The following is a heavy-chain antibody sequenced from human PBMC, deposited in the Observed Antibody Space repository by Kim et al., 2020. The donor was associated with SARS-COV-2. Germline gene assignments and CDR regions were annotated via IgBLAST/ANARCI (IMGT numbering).Heavy chain of an antibody. CDR3: AKVLEYYYGSGSYRYFDY. D-gene: IGHD3-10*01. Sequence: KGRFTISRDNSKNTLYLQMNSLRAEDTAVYYCAKVLEYYYGSGSYRYFDYWGQGTLVTVSS. V-gene: IGHV3-23*01. J-gene: IGHJ4*02.